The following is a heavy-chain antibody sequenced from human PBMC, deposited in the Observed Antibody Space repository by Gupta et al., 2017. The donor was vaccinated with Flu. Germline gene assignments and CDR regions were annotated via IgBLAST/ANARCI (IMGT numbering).Heavy chain of an antibody. D-gene: IGHD4-4*01. CDR3: AXDTFLPXPQTTQPPGPVDF. J-gene: IGHJ4*02. V-gene: IGHV1-2*02. CDR2: INPNNGGT. Sequence: WVRQAPGQGLEWMGWINPNNGGTNYAQKFQGRVTMTRDTSITTAYMELSRLTSDDTAVYFXAXDTFLPXPQTTQPPGPVDFWGQGTLVSVSS.